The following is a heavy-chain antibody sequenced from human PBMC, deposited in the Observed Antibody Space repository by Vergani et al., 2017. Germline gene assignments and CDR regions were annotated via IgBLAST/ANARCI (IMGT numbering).Heavy chain of an antibody. D-gene: IGHD1-26*01. CDR3: ARCSRGRVGVKNWFDP. CDR2: INPNSGGT. CDR1: GYTFTGYY. J-gene: IGHJ5*02. V-gene: IGHV1-2*04. Sequence: QVQLVQSGAEVKKPGASVKVSCKASGYTFTGYYMHWVRQAPGQGLEWRGWINPNSGGTNYAQKFQGWVTMTRDTSISTAYMELSRLRSDDTAVYYCARCSRGRVGVKNWFDPWGQGTLVTVSS.